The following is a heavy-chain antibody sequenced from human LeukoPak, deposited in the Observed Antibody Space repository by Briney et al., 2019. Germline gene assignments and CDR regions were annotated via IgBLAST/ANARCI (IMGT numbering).Heavy chain of an antibody. CDR3: AREPHRNMDV. D-gene: IGHD1-26*01. CDR2: IYYSGRT. J-gene: IGHJ6*03. Sequence: SETLSLTCTVSGGSISSSSYYWGWIRQPPGKGLEWIGSIYYSGRTYYNPSLKSRVTISVDTSKNQFSLKLSSVTAADTAVYYCAREPHRNMDVWGKGTTVTVSS. V-gene: IGHV4-39*07. CDR1: GGSISSSSYY.